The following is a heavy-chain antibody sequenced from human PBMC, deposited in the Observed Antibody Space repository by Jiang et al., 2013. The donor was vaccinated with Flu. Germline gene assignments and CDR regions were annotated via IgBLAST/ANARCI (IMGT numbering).Heavy chain of an antibody. CDR3: ARVLTAGTTVRWFDP. CDR2: IIPIFGTA. V-gene: IGHV1-69*05. D-gene: IGHD4-17*01. Sequence: SGAEVKKPGSSVKVSCKASGGTFSSYAISWVRQAPGQGLEWMGGIIPIFGTANYAQKFQGRVTITRDTSASTAYMELSSLRSEDTAVYYCARVLTAGTTVRWFDPWGQGTLVTVSS. J-gene: IGHJ5*02. CDR1: GGTFSSYA.